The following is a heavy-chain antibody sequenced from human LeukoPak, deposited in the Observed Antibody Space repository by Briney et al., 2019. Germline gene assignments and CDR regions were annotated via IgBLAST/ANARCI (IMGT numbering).Heavy chain of an antibody. CDR2: INSDGSST. D-gene: IGHD1-26*01. J-gene: IGHJ4*02. CDR3: ARAGGGPRRYYFDY. CDR1: GFTFSSYW. V-gene: IGHV3-74*01. Sequence: GGSLRLSCAASGFTFSSYWMHWVRQAPGKGLVWVSRINSDGSSTSYADSVKGRFTISRDNAKNTLYLQMNSLRAEDTAVYYCARAGGGPRRYYFDYWGQGTLVTVSS.